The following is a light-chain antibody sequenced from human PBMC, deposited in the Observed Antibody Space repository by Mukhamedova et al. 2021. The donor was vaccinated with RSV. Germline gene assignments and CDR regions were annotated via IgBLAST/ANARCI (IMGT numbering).Light chain of an antibody. Sequence: GTSSDVGGYNYVSWYQQHPGKAPKLMIYDVSNRPSGVSNRFSGSKSGNTASLTISGLQAEDEADYYCSSYPSSSTLYVFGTGTKVT. V-gene: IGLV2-14*04. CDR1: SSDVGGYNY. CDR2: DVS. CDR3: SSYPSSSTLYV. J-gene: IGLJ1*01.